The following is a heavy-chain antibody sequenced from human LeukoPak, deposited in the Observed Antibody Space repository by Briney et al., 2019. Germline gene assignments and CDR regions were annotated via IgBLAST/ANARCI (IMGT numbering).Heavy chain of an antibody. V-gene: IGHV1-24*01. Sequence: ASVTVSFKVSGYTLTELSLHGVRQAPGKGLEWMGGFDPEDGETIYAQKFQGRVTMTEDTSTDTAYMELSSLRSEDTAVYYCAEWLVDAFDIWGQGTMVTVSS. CDR2: FDPEDGET. D-gene: IGHD6-19*01. CDR3: AEWLVDAFDI. CDR1: GYTLTELS. J-gene: IGHJ3*02.